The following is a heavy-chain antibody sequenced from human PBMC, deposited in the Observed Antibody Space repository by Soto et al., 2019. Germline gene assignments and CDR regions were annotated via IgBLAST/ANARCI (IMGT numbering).Heavy chain of an antibody. Sequence: LGELRKIPCNGSGCSFTSYWSRWVRKMHGKGLERMGIIYPGESDTRYSPPFQGQVTIPADKSISTAYLQWSSLKASDTAMYYCARARKRERTRDYYSYYYWDVWVKGTSGTVS. J-gene: IGHJ6*03. CDR2: IYPGESDT. CDR1: GCSFTSYW. CDR3: ARARKRERTRDYYSYYYWDV. V-gene: IGHV5-51*01.